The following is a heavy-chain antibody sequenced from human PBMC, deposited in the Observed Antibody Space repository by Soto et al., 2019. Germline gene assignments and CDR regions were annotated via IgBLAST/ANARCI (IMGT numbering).Heavy chain of an antibody. Sequence: QAQLQQWGAGLLKPSETLSLTCAVYGGSFSGYYWSWIRQPPGKGLEWIGEINHSGSTNYNPSLKSRVTISVDTSKNQFSLKLSSVTAADTAVYYCASTRHSSGWYADYWGQGTLVTVSS. D-gene: IGHD6-19*01. CDR3: ASTRHSSGWYADY. CDR2: INHSGST. J-gene: IGHJ4*02. V-gene: IGHV4-34*01. CDR1: GGSFSGYY.